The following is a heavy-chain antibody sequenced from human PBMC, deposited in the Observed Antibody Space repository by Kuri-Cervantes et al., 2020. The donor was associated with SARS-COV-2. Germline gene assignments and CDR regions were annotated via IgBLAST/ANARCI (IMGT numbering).Heavy chain of an antibody. CDR2: ISDDGKKE. J-gene: IGHJ4*02. Sequence: GESLKISCTASGFNFSTTDMHWVRQTPGKGLEWVAVISDDGKKEKCVASGKDRFTISRDNSQNTLYLQVKSLKSEDTAMYYCAKDRFGVHDFWGQGTLVTVSS. CDR1: GFNFSTTD. V-gene: IGHV3-30*18. D-gene: IGHD2-8*01. CDR3: AKDRFGVHDF.